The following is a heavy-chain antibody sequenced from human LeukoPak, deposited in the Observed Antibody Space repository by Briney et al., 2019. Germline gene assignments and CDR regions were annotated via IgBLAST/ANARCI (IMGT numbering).Heavy chain of an antibody. CDR1: GGSISSYY. Sequence: SETLSLTCTVSGGSISSYYWSWIRQPPGKGLEWIRYIYYSGSTNYNPSLKSRVTISVDTSKNQFSLKLSSVTAADTAVYYCARVYGDNQYYFDYWGQGTLVTVSS. V-gene: IGHV4-59*01. CDR2: IYYSGST. J-gene: IGHJ4*02. D-gene: IGHD4-17*01. CDR3: ARVYGDNQYYFDY.